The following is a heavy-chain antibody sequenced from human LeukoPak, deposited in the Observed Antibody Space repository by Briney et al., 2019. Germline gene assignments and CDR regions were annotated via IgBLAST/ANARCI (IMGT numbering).Heavy chain of an antibody. J-gene: IGHJ4*02. D-gene: IGHD6-13*01. CDR2: ISPNSGGT. V-gene: IGHV1-2*02. Sequence: VSVKVSYKASGYTFTGSWLHWVRQAPGQGLEWMGWISPNSGGTNYAQKFQGRVTMTRATSTNTAYMELSSLRSDDTAVYYCVRTTYGSTWSFDYWGQGTLVTVSS. CDR1: GYTFTGSW. CDR3: VRTTYGSTWSFDY.